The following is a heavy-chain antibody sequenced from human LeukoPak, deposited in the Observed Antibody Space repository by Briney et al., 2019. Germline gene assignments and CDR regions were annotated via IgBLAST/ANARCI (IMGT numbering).Heavy chain of an antibody. V-gene: IGHV4-59*01. CDR1: GASMTTYY. Sequence: SETLSLTCTVSGASMTTYYWSWIRQPPGKGLEWVAYIYSSGSTNYNPSLKSRLTISIDTTKKQFSLKMSSVTAADTALYYCARLPAARLISGAFDIWGQGTMVTVSS. D-gene: IGHD1-20*01. CDR3: ARLPAARLISGAFDI. CDR2: IYSSGST. J-gene: IGHJ3*02.